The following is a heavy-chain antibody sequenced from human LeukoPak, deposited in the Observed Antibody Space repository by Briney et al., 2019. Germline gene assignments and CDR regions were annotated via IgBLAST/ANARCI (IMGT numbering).Heavy chain of an antibody. D-gene: IGHD3-22*01. J-gene: IGHJ4*02. CDR2: ISSSGSII. CDR1: GFTFSDYY. Sequence: PGGSLRLSCAASGFTFSDYYMTWIRQAPGKGLEWVSYISSSGSIIYYADSVKGRFIISRDNAENSLYLQMNSLRAEDTAVYFCARVGYDSSGRFDYWGQGTLVTVSS. CDR3: ARVGYDSSGRFDY. V-gene: IGHV3-11*04.